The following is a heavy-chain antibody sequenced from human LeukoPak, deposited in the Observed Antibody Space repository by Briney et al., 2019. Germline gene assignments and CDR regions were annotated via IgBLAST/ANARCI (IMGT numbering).Heavy chain of an antibody. D-gene: IGHD3-16*01. CDR3: ARGYVWGSYFPFDY. Sequence: ASVKVSCKASGYTSTGYYMHWVRQAPGQGLEWMGWINPNSGGTNYAQKFQGRVTMTRDTSISTAYMELSRLRSDDTAVYYCARGYVWGSYFPFDYWGQGTLVTVSS. CDR1: GYTSTGYY. J-gene: IGHJ4*02. CDR2: INPNSGGT. V-gene: IGHV1-2*02.